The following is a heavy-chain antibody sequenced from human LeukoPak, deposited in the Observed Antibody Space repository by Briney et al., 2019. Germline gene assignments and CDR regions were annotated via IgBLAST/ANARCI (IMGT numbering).Heavy chain of an antibody. D-gene: IGHD1-26*01. CDR2: ISSSSSYI. V-gene: IGHV3-21*01. CDR1: GFTFSSYS. Sequence: RGSLRLSCAASGFTFSSYSMNWVRQAPGKGLEWVSSISSSSSYIYYADSVKGRFTISRDNAKNSLYLQMNSLRAEDTAVYYCARVPGGGSYNYWGQGTLVTVSS. J-gene: IGHJ4*02. CDR3: ARVPGGGSYNY.